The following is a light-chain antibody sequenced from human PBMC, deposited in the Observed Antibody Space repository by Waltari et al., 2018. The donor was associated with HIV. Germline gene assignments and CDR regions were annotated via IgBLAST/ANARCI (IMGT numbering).Light chain of an antibody. J-gene: IGKJ3*01. Sequence: EIVMTQSPATLSVSPGERATLSCRASQSVSSNLAWYQQKPGQAPRLLIYDASTRATGIPARFSGSGSGTEFTLTISSLQSEDFAVYYCQQYNRWPPLFGPGTKVDVK. CDR2: DAS. V-gene: IGKV3-15*01. CDR1: QSVSSN. CDR3: QQYNRWPPL.